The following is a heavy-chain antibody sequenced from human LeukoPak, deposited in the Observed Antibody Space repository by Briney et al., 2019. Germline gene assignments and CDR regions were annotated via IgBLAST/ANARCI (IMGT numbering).Heavy chain of an antibody. CDR1: GFTFSDHY. Sequence: GASLKVSCKTSGFTFSDHYMHWLRQAPGQGLEWMGWIKPDSVATNYAQKFQGRVTMTSDTSISTAYMELSSLRSDDTAVYFCARGPRNDPWGQGTLVTVSS. J-gene: IGHJ5*02. V-gene: IGHV1-2*02. D-gene: IGHD1-14*01. CDR2: IKPDSVAT. CDR3: ARGPRNDP.